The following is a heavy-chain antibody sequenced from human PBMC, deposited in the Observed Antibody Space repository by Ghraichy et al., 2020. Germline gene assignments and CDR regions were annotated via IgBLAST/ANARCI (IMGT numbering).Heavy chain of an antibody. Sequence: SETLSLTCTVSGGSISSYYWSWIRQPPGKGLEWIGYIYTSGSTNYNPSLKSRVTISVDTSKNQFSLKLSSVTAADTAVYYCARQADSYSGSYYANWYFDLWGRGTLVTVSS. V-gene: IGHV4-4*09. CDR2: IYTSGST. CDR3: ARQADSYSGSYYANWYFDL. D-gene: IGHD1-26*01. CDR1: GGSISSYY. J-gene: IGHJ2*01.